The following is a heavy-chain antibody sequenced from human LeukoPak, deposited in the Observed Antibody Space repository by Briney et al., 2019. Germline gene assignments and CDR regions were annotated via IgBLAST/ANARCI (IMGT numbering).Heavy chain of an antibody. D-gene: IGHD2-15*01. V-gene: IGHV5-51*01. CDR3: TRHRYCSGGTCHSDY. CDR2: IYPGDSDT. CDR1: GYSFSTYW. J-gene: IGHJ4*02. Sequence: GESLKISCKGSGYSFSTYWIGWVRHMPGKGLEWMGIIYPGDSDTRYSPSFQGQVTISADKSITTAYLQWSSLKASDTAIYYCTRHRYCSGGTCHSDYWGQGTLVTVSS.